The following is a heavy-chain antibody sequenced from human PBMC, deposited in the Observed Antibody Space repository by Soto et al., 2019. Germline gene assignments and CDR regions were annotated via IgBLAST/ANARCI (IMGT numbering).Heavy chain of an antibody. D-gene: IGHD6-13*01. J-gene: IGHJ4*02. V-gene: IGHV2-26*01. CDR1: GFSLSNARMG. Sequence: QVTLKECGPVLVKPTETLTLTCTVSGFSLSNARMGVSWIRQPPGKALEWLAHIFSNDEKSYSTSLKSRLTNTKDTSKSQEVRTMTNMDPVDKSSDYCAGMGIVAAAGLYCFDYWGQGTLVTVSS. CDR2: IFSNDEK. CDR3: AGMGIVAAAGLYCFDY.